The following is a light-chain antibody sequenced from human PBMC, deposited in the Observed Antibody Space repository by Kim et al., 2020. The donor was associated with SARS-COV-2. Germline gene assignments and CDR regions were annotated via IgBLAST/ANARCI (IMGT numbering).Light chain of an antibody. CDR1: QSIINN. V-gene: IGKV3-15*01. J-gene: IGKJ5*01. CDR2: GAS. Sequence: EIVMTQSPATLSVSPGERATLSCRASQSIINNLAWYQQKPGQAPRLLISGASTRATGIPARFSGSGSGTEFTLTLNSLQSEDFALYYCQQYNSWLITFGQGTRLQIK. CDR3: QQYNSWLIT.